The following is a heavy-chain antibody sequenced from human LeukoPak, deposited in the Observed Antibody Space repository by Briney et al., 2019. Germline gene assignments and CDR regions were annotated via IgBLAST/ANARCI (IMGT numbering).Heavy chain of an antibody. J-gene: IGHJ4*02. CDR3: ASSGRVRGKQRPAGRHYGY. CDR2: INHSGST. D-gene: IGHD6-25*01. V-gene: IGHV4-34*01. Sequence: PSETLSLTCAVYGGSFSGYYWSWIRQPPGKGLEWIGEINHSGSTNYNPSLKSRVTISVDTSKNQFSLKLSSVTAADTAVYYCASSGRVRGKQRPAGRHYGYWGQGTLVTVSS. CDR1: GGSFSGYY.